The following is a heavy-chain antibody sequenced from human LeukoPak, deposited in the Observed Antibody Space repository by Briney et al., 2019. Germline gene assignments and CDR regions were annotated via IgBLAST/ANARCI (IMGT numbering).Heavy chain of an antibody. V-gene: IGHV4-4*07. CDR2: FFGSEGT. D-gene: IGHD3-16*01. J-gene: IGHJ6*03. CDR1: GDSISSYY. CDR3: ARGGKELEYYMDV. Sequence: PSETLSLTCTVSGDSISSYYWTWIRQPAGKGLEWIWRFFGSEGTKYNPSLKSRVTISVDKSNNQVSLVLNSVTAADTAVYYCARGGKELEYYMDVWGDGTTVTVSS.